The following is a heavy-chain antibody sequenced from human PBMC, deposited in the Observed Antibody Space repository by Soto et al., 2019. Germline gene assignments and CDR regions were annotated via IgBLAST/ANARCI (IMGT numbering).Heavy chain of an antibody. CDR2: ICYSDIT. Sequence: SETLSLTCIVSVGSFSSFCWSWIRQPPGKGLEWIGYICYSDITNYNPSLKSRVTISIDTSKKQFSLKMTSVTAADTAVYYCASSKMGLISVLETWGQGTLVTVSS. CDR1: VGSFSSFC. CDR3: ASSKMGLISVLET. V-gene: IGHV4-59*01. J-gene: IGHJ5*02. D-gene: IGHD3-10*01.